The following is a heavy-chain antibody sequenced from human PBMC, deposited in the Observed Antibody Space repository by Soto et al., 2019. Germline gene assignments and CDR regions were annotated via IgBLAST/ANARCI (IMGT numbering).Heavy chain of an antibody. V-gene: IGHV3-7*01. D-gene: IGHD2-2*02. CDR1: GFYITNYW. J-gene: IGHJ4*02. CDR3: VRDSYTAHWHTAGEDY. CDR2: IKEDGSLK. Sequence: DVQLVESGGGLVQPGGSLRLSCAASGFYITNYWMTCVRQAPGKGPEWVANIKEDGSLKFYVDSVRGRFTISRDNVKNSVYLGMSRLRAEDTAVYYCVRDSYTAHWHTAGEDYWGQGTLVTVSS.